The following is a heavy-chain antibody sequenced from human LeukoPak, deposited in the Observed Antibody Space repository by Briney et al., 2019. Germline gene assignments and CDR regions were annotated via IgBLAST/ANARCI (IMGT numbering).Heavy chain of an antibody. J-gene: IGHJ3*02. Sequence: GRSLRLSCAASGFTFSSYAMHWVRQAPGKGLEWVAVISYDGSNKYYADSVKGRFTISRDNSKNTLYLQMNSLRAEDTAVYYCARDSYCTNGVCRGAFDIWGQGTMVTVSS. D-gene: IGHD2-8*01. V-gene: IGHV3-30*04. CDR1: GFTFSSYA. CDR2: ISYDGSNK. CDR3: ARDSYCTNGVCRGAFDI.